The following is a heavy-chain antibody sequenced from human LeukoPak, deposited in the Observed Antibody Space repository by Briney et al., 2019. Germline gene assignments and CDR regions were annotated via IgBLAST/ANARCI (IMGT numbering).Heavy chain of an antibody. CDR2: ISYDGSNK. J-gene: IGHJ4*02. CDR1: GFTFSSYA. V-gene: IGHV3-30-3*01. Sequence: GGSLRLSCAASGFTFSSYAMHWVRQAPGKGLEWVAVISYDGSNKYYADSVKGRFTISGDNSKNTRYLQMNSLRAEDTAVYYCARSVGWVRGVIGEFDYWGQGTLVTVSS. CDR3: ARSVGWVRGVIGEFDY. D-gene: IGHD3-10*01.